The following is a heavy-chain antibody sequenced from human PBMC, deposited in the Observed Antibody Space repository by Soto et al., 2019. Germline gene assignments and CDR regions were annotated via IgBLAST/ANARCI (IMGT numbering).Heavy chain of an antibody. V-gene: IGHV3-33*01. D-gene: IGHD6-25*01. CDR2: IWYDGSNK. CDR1: GFTFSSYG. CDR3: ARDQSSEDYGMDV. J-gene: IGHJ6*02. Sequence: VGSLRLSCAASGFTFSSYGMHWVRQAPGKGLEWVAVIWYDGSNKYYADSVKGRFTISRDNSKNTLYLQMNSLRAEDTAVYYCARDQSSEDYGMDVWGQGTTVSVTS.